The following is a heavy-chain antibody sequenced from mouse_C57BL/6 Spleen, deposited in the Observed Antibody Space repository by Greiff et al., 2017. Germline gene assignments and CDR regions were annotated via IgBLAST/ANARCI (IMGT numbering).Heavy chain of an antibody. Sequence: QVQLQQSGAELVKPGASVKISCKASGYAFTSYWMNWVKQRPGKGLEWIGQIYPGDGDTNYNGKFKGKATLTADKSSSTAYMQLSSLTSEDSAVEFCARRRLRQEGCFDYWGQGTTLTVSS. CDR1: GYAFTSYW. CDR3: ARRRLRQEGCFDY. J-gene: IGHJ2*01. V-gene: IGHV1-80*01. D-gene: IGHD3-2*01. CDR2: IYPGDGDT.